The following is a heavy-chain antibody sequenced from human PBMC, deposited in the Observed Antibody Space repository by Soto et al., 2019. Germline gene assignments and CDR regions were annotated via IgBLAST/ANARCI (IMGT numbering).Heavy chain of an antibody. Sequence: SETPSLTCAVYGGSFKGYYWGWIRQPPGKGLEWIGEINHSGSTDYNPSLKSRVTISVDTSKNQFSLKLSSVTAADTAVYYCAIAMVRGVIMIFPSWFDPWGEGTLVTVSS. D-gene: IGHD3-10*01. CDR3: AIAMVRGVIMIFPSWFDP. CDR1: GGSFKGYY. J-gene: IGHJ5*02. V-gene: IGHV4-34*01. CDR2: INHSGST.